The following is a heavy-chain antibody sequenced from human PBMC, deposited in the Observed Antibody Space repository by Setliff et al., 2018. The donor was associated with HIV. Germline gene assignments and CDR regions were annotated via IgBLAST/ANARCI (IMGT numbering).Heavy chain of an antibody. CDR1: GYSFIRYW. V-gene: IGHV5-51*01. D-gene: IGHD3-10*01. CDR3: ARHGQYGSGSYYNRPFDY. CDR2: IYPGDSDT. J-gene: IGHJ4*02. Sequence: GESLKISCKGSGYSFIRYWIGWVRQMPGKGLEWMGIIYPGDSDTRYSPSFQGQVTISADKSISTAYLQWSSLKASDTAIYYCARHGQYGSGSYYNRPFDYWGQGTLVTVSS.